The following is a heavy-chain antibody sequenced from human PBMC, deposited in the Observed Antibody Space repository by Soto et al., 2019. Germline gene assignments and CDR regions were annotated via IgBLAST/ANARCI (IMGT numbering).Heavy chain of an antibody. CDR2: INHSGST. V-gene: IGHV4-34*01. CDR3: ARGTLYCSGGSCYRYFDY. D-gene: IGHD2-15*01. Sequence: PSETLSLTCAVYGGSFSGYYWSWIRQPPGKGLEWIGEINHSGSTNYNPSLKSRVTISVDTSKNQFSLKLSSVTAADTAVYYCARGTLYCSGGSCYRYFDYWGQGTLVTVS. CDR1: GGSFSGYY. J-gene: IGHJ4*02.